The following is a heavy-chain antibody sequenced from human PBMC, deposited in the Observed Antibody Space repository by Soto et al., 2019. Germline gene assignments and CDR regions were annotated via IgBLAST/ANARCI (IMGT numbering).Heavy chain of an antibody. CDR2: ISGSDDST. D-gene: IGHD6-6*01. CDR1: GFTFSSYA. Sequence: EVPLLESGGGLVQPGESLRLSCAASGFTFSSYAMSWVRQAPGKGLEWVSVISGSDDSTYYADSVKGRFTISRDKSKITLYLQMNSLTAEDTAVYYCAKRSSSSTFDYWGQRTLVTVSS. J-gene: IGHJ4*02. CDR3: AKRSSSSTFDY. V-gene: IGHV3-23*01.